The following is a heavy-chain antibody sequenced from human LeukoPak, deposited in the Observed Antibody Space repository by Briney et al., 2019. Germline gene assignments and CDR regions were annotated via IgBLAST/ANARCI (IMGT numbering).Heavy chain of an antibody. Sequence: GGSLRLSCAAPGFTFSSYSINWVRQAPGKGLEWVSYISSSSSTIYYADSVKGRFTISRDNAKNSLYLQMNSLRAEDTAVYYCALILKDAFDIWGQGTMVTVSS. J-gene: IGHJ3*02. D-gene: IGHD3/OR15-3a*01. CDR3: ALILKDAFDI. V-gene: IGHV3-48*04. CDR1: GFTFSSYS. CDR2: ISSSSSTI.